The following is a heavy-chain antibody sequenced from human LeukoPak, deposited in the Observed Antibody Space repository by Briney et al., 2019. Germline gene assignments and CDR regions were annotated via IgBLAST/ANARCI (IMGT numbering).Heavy chain of an antibody. CDR3: ARHKRRDGYNSRNKYFDY. CDR2: INHSGST. J-gene: IGHJ4*02. Sequence: ATLSLTCAVYGGSFSGYYWGWIRQPPGKGLEWIGEINHSGSTNYNPSLKSRVTISVDTSKNQFSLKLSAVTAADTAVYYCARHKRRDGYNSRNKYFDYWGQGTLVTVSS. CDR1: GGSFSGYY. D-gene: IGHD5-24*01. V-gene: IGHV4-34*01.